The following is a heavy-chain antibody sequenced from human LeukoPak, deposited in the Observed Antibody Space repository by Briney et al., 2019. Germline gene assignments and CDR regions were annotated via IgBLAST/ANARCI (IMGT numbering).Heavy chain of an antibody. Sequence: SETLSLTCAVYGGSFSGYYWSWIRQPPGKGLVWIGEINHSGSTNYNPSLKSRVTISVDTSKNQFSLKLSSVTAADTAVYYCARKGPKVTIFGVVNRKTYMDVWGKGTTVTVSS. D-gene: IGHD3-3*01. V-gene: IGHV4-34*01. CDR2: INHSGST. CDR1: GGSFSGYY. J-gene: IGHJ6*03. CDR3: ARKGPKVTIFGVVNRKTYMDV.